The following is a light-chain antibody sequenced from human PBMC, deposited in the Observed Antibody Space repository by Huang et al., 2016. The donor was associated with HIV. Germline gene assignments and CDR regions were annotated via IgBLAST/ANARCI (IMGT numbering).Light chain of an antibody. V-gene: IGKV3-15*01. CDR2: GAS. J-gene: IGKJ2*01. CDR3: QQYNNRYT. CDR1: LSISSN. Sequence: IVMTQSPATLSVSPGERATLSCRASLSISSNLAWYQQKPGQAPRLLIYGASTRATGIPARFSGSGSGTAFTLNISSLQSEDFAVYYCQQYNNRYTFGQGTKLEIK.